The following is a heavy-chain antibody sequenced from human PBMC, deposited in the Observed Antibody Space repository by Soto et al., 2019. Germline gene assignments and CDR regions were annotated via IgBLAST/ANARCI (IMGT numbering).Heavy chain of an antibody. CDR2: ISGSGGST. J-gene: IGHJ4*02. CDR1: GFTFSSYA. D-gene: IGHD3-22*01. Sequence: EVQLLESGGGLVQPGGSPRLSCAASGFTFSSYAMSWVRQAPGKGLEWVSAISGSGGSTYYADSVKGRFTISRDNSKNTLYLQMNSLRAEDTAVYYCAKGRWYYYDSSGYYPYFDYWGQGTLVTVSS. V-gene: IGHV3-23*01. CDR3: AKGRWYYYDSSGYYPYFDY.